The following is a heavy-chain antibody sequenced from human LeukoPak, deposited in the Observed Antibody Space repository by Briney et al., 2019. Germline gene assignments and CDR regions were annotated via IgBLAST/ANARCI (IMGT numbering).Heavy chain of an antibody. D-gene: IGHD4-17*01. Sequence: ASVKVSCKASGYTFTGYYMHWVRQAPGQGLEWMGWINPNSGGTNYAQKFQGRVTMTRDTSISTAYMELSRLRSDDTAVYYCAKQRERDYGDHSFDYWGQGTLVTVSS. CDR2: INPNSGGT. J-gene: IGHJ4*02. CDR1: GYTFTGYY. V-gene: IGHV1-2*02. CDR3: AKQRERDYGDHSFDY.